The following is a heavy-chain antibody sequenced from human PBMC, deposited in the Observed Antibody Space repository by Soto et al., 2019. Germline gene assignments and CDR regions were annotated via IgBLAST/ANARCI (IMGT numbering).Heavy chain of an antibody. Sequence: GGSLRLSCAASGFIFSNYWLSWARQAPGKGLEWVANIKQDGSEKYYVDSVKGRFTISRDNAENSLYLQMNSLRAEDTAVYYCARGFYDSSGYPFDIWGQGTMVNVSS. CDR3: ARGFYDSSGYPFDI. CDR1: GFIFSNYW. D-gene: IGHD3-22*01. CDR2: IKQDGSEK. J-gene: IGHJ3*02. V-gene: IGHV3-7*01.